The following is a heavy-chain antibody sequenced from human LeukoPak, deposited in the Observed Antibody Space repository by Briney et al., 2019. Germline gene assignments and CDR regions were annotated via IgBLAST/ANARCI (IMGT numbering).Heavy chain of an antibody. Sequence: GGSLRLSCAASGFSFSSYPMHWVRQAPGKGLEYVSAISSNGGSTYHANSVKGRFTISRDNSKNTLYLQMGSLRAEDMAVYYCATGGYSYGYYYHYMDVWGKGTTVTVSS. CDR3: ATGGYSYGYYYHYMDV. J-gene: IGHJ6*03. CDR2: ISSNGGST. CDR1: GFSFSSYP. D-gene: IGHD5-18*01. V-gene: IGHV3-64*01.